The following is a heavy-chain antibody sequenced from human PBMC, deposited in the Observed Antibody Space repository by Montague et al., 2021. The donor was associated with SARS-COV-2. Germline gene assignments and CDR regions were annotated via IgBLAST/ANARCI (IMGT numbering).Heavy chain of an antibody. Sequence: SETLSLTCTVSGGSISSSSCYWVWLRPPPGKGLEWIGSNYYSASTYSTPSLQIPISISVDTSKNPFSLKLSSVTAADTAVYYCARHERQWLRLYPYYFDYWGQGTLVTVSS. V-gene: IGHV4-39*01. D-gene: IGHD5-12*01. CDR1: GGSISSSSCY. CDR3: ARHERQWLRLYPYYFDY. CDR2: NYYSAST. J-gene: IGHJ4*02.